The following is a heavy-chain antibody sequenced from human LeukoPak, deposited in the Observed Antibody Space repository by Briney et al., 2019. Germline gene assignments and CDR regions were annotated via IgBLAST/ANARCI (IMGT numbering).Heavy chain of an antibody. D-gene: IGHD6-13*01. CDR3: AKSGQQLVHSYFDY. J-gene: IGHJ4*02. CDR1: GFTFSSYA. Sequence: PGRSLRLSCAASGFTFSSYAMHWVRQAPGKGLEWVAIISYDGSNKYYADSVKGRFTISRDNSKNTLYLQMNSLRAEDTAVYYCAKSGQQLVHSYFDYWGQGTLVTVSS. CDR2: ISYDGSNK. V-gene: IGHV3-30*18.